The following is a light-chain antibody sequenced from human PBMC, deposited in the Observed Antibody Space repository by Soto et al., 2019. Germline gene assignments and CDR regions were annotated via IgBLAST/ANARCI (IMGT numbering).Light chain of an antibody. V-gene: IGLV4-69*01. CDR3: QNWGTGPLV. CDR2: LNSDGSH. CDR1: SGHSSYA. J-gene: IGLJ2*01. Sequence: QSVLTQSPSASASLGASVKLTCTLSSGHSSYAIAWHQQQPEKGPRYLMKLNSDGSHSKGDGIPDRFSGSSSGAERYLTISSLQSEDEADYYCQNWGTGPLVFGGGTKLTVL.